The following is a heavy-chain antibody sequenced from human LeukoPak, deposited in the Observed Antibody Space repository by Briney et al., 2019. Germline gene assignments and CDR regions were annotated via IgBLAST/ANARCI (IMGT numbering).Heavy chain of an antibody. J-gene: IGHJ3*02. V-gene: IGHV3-33*01. D-gene: IGHD6-13*01. CDR3: ARVRRIAAAWGAFDI. Sequence: GGSLRLSCAASGFTFSSYGMHWVRQAPGKGLEWVAVILSDGSKEFYTDSVKGRFTISRDNSKNTLYLQMNSLRAEDTAVYYCARVRRIAAAWGAFDIWGQGTMVTVSS. CDR2: ILSDGSKE. CDR1: GFTFSSYG.